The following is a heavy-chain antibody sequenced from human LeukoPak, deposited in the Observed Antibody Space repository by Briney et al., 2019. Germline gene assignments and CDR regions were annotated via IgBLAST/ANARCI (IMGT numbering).Heavy chain of an antibody. CDR1: GFTFSRFG. J-gene: IGHJ4*02. CDR3: ARIRTFDY. D-gene: IGHD3-3*02. Sequence: PGGSLRLSCAASGFTFSRFGMSWVRQAPGKGLEWVSYISNSGSTIYYADSVKGRFTISRDNAKNSLYLQMNSLRDEDTAVYYCARIRTFDYWGQGTLVTVSS. V-gene: IGHV3-48*02. CDR2: ISNSGSTI.